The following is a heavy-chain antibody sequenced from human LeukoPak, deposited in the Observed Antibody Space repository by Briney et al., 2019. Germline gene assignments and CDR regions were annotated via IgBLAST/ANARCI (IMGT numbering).Heavy chain of an antibody. V-gene: IGHV3-21*04. J-gene: IGHJ4*02. D-gene: IGHD3-10*01. CDR2: ISSSSNYI. CDR3: ARDESGSFDY. CDR1: GFTFSSYS. Sequence: SGGSLRLSCAASGFTFSSYSMNWVRQAPGKGLEWVSSISSSSNYIYYADSVKGRFTISRDNAKNSLYLQTNSLRAEDTALYYCARDESGSFDYWGQGTLVTVSS.